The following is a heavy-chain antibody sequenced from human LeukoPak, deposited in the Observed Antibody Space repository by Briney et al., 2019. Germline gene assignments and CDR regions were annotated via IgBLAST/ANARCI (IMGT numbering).Heavy chain of an antibody. Sequence: GASVKVSCKASGYTLTGYHMYWVRQAPGQGLEWLGWIDPNSGGAIYAQKFQGRVTMTRDTSISTAYMDLRSLRSDDAAIYYCARRSSTHAFDIWGQGTMLTVSP. V-gene: IGHV1-2*02. CDR3: ARRSSTHAFDI. CDR2: IDPNSGGA. J-gene: IGHJ3*02. CDR1: GYTLTGYH. D-gene: IGHD3-10*01.